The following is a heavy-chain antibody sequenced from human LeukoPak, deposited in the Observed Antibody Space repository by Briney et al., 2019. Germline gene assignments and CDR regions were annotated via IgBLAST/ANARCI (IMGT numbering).Heavy chain of an antibody. CDR3: ARDLVGGTAFDI. J-gene: IGHJ3*02. V-gene: IGHV3-30*02. D-gene: IGHD2-15*01. Sequence: GGSLRLSCAASGFTFSSYGMHWVRQAPGKGLEWVAFIRLDGSNKDYADSVKGRFTISRDNSKNTLYLQMNSLRAEDTAVYYCARDLVGGTAFDIWGQGTMVTVSS. CDR1: GFTFSSYG. CDR2: IRLDGSNK.